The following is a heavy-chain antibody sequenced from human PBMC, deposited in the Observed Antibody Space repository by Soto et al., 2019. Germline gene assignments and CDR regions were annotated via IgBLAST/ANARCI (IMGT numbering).Heavy chain of an antibody. D-gene: IGHD1-26*01. J-gene: IGHJ4*02. CDR3: ARGDDSGGHFDY. CDR1: GGSISSGGYS. V-gene: IGHV4-30-2*01. CDR2: IYHSGST. Sequence: SETLSLTCAVSGGSISSGGYSWIWIRQPPGKGLEWIGYIYHSGSTYYNPSLKSRVTISVDRSKNQFSLKLSSVTAADTAVYYCARGDDSGGHFDYWGQGTLVTVSS.